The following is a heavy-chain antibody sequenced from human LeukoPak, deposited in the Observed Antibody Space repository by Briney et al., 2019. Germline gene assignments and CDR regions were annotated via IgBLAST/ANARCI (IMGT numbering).Heavy chain of an antibody. J-gene: IGHJ4*02. Sequence: GGSLRLSCAASGFTFSSYAMSWVRQAPGKGLEWVSAISGSGGSTYYADSVKGRFTISRDNSKNTVYLQMNSLRAEDTAVYYCAKMGAVAVAGTGFDYWGQGTLVTVSS. CDR1: GFTFSSYA. V-gene: IGHV3-23*01. D-gene: IGHD6-19*01. CDR3: AKMGAVAVAGTGFDY. CDR2: ISGSGGST.